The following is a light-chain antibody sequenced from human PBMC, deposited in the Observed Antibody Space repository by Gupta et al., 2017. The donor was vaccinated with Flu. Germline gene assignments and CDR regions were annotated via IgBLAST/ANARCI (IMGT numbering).Light chain of an antibody. Sequence: TVTLTFAYSSGEVTTSYYANWCQRKPGHPPRPLIHYTANRQAWTPARFSGSFGEGKAVITMSEGEGEDEADYCCLCDDSSGRRVFGGGTKLTVL. J-gene: IGLJ3*02. CDR3: LCDDSSGRRV. V-gene: IGLV7-43*01. CDR1: SGEVTTSYY. CDR2: YTA.